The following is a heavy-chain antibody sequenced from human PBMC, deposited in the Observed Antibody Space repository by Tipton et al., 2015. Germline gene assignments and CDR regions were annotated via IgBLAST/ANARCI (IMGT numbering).Heavy chain of an antibody. Sequence: LRLSCAVSAYSISTDYYWGRIRQPPGKGLEWIGSLYFSGTTYYNPSLKSRVTISIDRFKNQFSLKMSSVTASDTAVYYCARARGRHGGLFDSWGQGILVTVSS. V-gene: IGHV4-38-2*01. CDR1: AYSISTDYY. CDR2: LYFSGTT. D-gene: IGHD4-23*01. CDR3: ARARGRHGGLFDS. J-gene: IGHJ4*02.